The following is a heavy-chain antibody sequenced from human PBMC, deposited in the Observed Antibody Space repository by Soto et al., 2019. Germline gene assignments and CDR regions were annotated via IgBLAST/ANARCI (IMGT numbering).Heavy chain of an antibody. CDR1: GGTFSSYT. J-gene: IGHJ4*02. CDR3: AKTFGYSYAIDY. V-gene: IGHV1-69*02. Sequence: SVKVSCKASGGTFSSYTISWVRQAPGQGLEWMGRIIPILGIANYAQKFQGRVTMTTDTSTSTAYMELRSLRSDDTAVYYCAKTFGYSYAIDYWGQGTLVTVSS. D-gene: IGHD5-18*01. CDR2: IIPILGIA.